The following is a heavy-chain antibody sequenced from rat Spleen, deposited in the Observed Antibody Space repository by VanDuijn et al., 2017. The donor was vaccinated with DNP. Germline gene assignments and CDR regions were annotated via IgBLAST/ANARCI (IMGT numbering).Heavy chain of an antibody. J-gene: IGHJ2*01. CDR1: GYSITTSYR. Sequence: EVQLQESGPGLVKPSQSLSLTCSVTGYSITTSYRWTWIRKFPGNKLEWMGLMNSAGITNYNPSLKSRISITRDTSKNQFFLQVNSVIPEDTATYYCAREANWDYFDYWGQGVMVTVSS. CDR2: MNSAGIT. CDR3: AREANWDYFDY. D-gene: IGHD5-1*01. V-gene: IGHV3-3*01.